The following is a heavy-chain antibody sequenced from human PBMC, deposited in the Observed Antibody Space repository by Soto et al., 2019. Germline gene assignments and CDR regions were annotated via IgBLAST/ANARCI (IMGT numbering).Heavy chain of an antibody. CDR2: IHPSGGGT. CDR3: VGDYFGPGPY. D-gene: IGHD3-10*01. Sequence: ASVKVSCKPSGYTFNTYYLHWLRQAPGQALEWMGVIHPSGGGTTYAQKFLGRFTISRDNAKNSLFLQMNSLRVEDTAVYYCVGDYFGPGPYWGQGTLVTVSS. V-gene: IGHV1-46*02. CDR1: GYTFNTYY. J-gene: IGHJ4*01.